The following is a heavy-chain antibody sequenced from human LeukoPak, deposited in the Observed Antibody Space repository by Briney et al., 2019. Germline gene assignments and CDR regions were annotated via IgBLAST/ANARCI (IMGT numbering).Heavy chain of an antibody. J-gene: IGHJ4*02. CDR3: IIGATPR. CDR1: GFTFRNAY. CDR2: VKSKTDGGTT. Sequence: GGSLRLSCAASGFTFRNAYMNWVRQAAGKGREWVGHVKSKTDGGTTDYAAPVKGRFTIARDDSKDTVYLQMTSLKTEDTAVYYCIIGATPRWGQGTLVTVSS. V-gene: IGHV3-15*01. D-gene: IGHD2-15*01.